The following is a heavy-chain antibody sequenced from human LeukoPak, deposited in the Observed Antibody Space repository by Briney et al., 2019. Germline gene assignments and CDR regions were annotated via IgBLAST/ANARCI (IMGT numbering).Heavy chain of an antibody. CDR3: ARHPESYYYYMDV. CDR1: GGSISSSSYY. Sequence: SETLSLTCTVSGGSISSSSYYWGWIRQPPGKGLEWIGSIYYSGNTYHNPSLKSRVTISVDTSKNQFSLKLSSVTAADTAVYYCARHPESYYYYMDVWGKGTTVTISS. J-gene: IGHJ6*03. CDR2: IYYSGNT. V-gene: IGHV4-39*01.